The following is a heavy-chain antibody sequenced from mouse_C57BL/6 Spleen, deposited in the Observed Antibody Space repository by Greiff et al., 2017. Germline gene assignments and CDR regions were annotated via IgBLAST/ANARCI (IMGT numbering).Heavy chain of an antibody. CDR2: IDPNSGGT. V-gene: IGHV1-72*01. J-gene: IGHJ1*03. Sequence: QVQLKQPGAELVKPGASVKLSCKASGYTFTSYWMHWVKQRPGRGLEWIGRIDPNSGGTKYNEKFKSKATLTVDKPSSTAYMQLSSLTSEDSAVYYCARSNWDGWYFDVWGTGTTVTVSS. CDR1: GYTFTSYW. D-gene: IGHD4-1*01. CDR3: ARSNWDGWYFDV.